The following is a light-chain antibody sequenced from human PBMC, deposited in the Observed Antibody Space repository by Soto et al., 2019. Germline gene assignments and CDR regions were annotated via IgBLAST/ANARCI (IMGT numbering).Light chain of an antibody. CDR1: SSDVGGYNY. J-gene: IGLJ3*02. CDR2: EVS. CDR3: SSYTSSSFWV. V-gene: IGLV2-14*01. Sequence: QSALTQPASVSGSPGQSITISCTGTSSDVGGYNYVSWYQQHPGKAPKLMIYEVSNRPSGVSNRFSGSKSGNTASLTISGLQAEDEADYYCSSYTSSSFWVFGVGTKLTVL.